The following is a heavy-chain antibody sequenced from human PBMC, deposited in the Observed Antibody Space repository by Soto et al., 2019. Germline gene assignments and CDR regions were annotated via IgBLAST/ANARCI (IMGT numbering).Heavy chain of an antibody. CDR1: GYTFTIYY. CDR3: ARGFRYNWNDGGAFDI. V-gene: IGHV1-46*01. Sequence: GASVKVSCKASGYTFTIYYMHWVRQAPGQGLEWMGIINPSGGSTSYAQKFKGRVTMTRDTSTSTVYMELSSLRSEDTAVYYCARGFRYNWNDGGAFDIWGQGTMVTVSS. D-gene: IGHD1-20*01. CDR2: INPSGGST. J-gene: IGHJ3*02.